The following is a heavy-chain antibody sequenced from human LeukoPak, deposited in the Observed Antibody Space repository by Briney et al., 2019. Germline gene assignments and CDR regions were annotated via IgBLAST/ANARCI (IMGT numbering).Heavy chain of an antibody. V-gene: IGHV3-11*01. CDR3: ARDRDVLRYFDWLSGDRDYFDY. Sequence: GGSLRLSCAASGFTFSDYYMSWIRQAPRKGLEWASYISSSGSTIYYADSVKGRFTISRDNAKNSLYLQMNSLRAEDTAVYYCARDRDVLRYFDWLSGDRDYFDYWGQGTLVTVSS. D-gene: IGHD3-9*01. CDR2: ISSSGSTI. CDR1: GFTFSDYY. J-gene: IGHJ4*02.